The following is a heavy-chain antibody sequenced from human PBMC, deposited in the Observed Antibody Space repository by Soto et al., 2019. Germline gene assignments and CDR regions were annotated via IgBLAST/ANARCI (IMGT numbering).Heavy chain of an antibody. J-gene: IGHJ4*02. Sequence: PSETLSLTCTVSGGSISSGGYYWSWIRQHPGKGLEWIGYIYYSGSTYYNPSLKSRVTISVDTSKNQFSLKLSSVTAADTAVYYCARGDTAMVRGDYFDYWGQGTLVTV. D-gene: IGHD5-18*01. V-gene: IGHV4-31*03. CDR3: ARGDTAMVRGDYFDY. CDR2: IYYSGST. CDR1: GGSISSGGYY.